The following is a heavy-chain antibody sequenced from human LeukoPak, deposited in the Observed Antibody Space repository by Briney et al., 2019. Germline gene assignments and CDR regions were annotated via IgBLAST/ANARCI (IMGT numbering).Heavy chain of an antibody. Sequence: PGGSLRLSGTASGFTFTRYWMTWVRQGPGKGLEWVANIKQDGSEKNYVDSVKGRFTISRDNAKNSLYLQMNGLRGEDTAVYYCARASSTVTARDTFDTWGQGTMVTVSS. D-gene: IGHD4-17*01. CDR1: GFTFTRYW. CDR2: IKQDGSEK. V-gene: IGHV3-7*01. CDR3: ARASSTVTARDTFDT. J-gene: IGHJ3*02.